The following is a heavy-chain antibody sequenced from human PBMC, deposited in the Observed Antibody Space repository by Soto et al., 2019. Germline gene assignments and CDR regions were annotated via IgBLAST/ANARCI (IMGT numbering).Heavy chain of an antibody. CDR1: GYTFTSYG. D-gene: IGHD2-2*01. Sequence: ASVKVSCKASGYTFTSYGISWVRQAPGQGLEWMGWISAYNGNTNYAQKLQGRVTMTTDTSTSTAYMELRSLRSDDTAVYYCAILSSTSCYLVSCAFDIWGQGTMVTVSS. CDR2: ISAYNGNT. CDR3: AILSSTSCYLVSCAFDI. J-gene: IGHJ3*02. V-gene: IGHV1-18*01.